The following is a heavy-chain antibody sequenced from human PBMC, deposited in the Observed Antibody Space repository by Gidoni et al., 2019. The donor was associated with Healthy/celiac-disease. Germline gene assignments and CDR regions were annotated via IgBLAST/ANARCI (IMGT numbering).Heavy chain of an antibody. V-gene: IGHV6-1*01. CDR1: GDSASSNHAP. CDR2: TYYRSKWYN. D-gene: IGHD6-13*01. CDR3: ARDLEYSSSWYGLNAFDI. Sequence: QVQLQQSGPGLVKPSQTLSLTCAISGDSASSNHAPWNWIRQSPSRGLEWLGRTYYRSKWYNDYAVSVKSRITINPDTSKNQFSLQLNSVTPEDTAVYYCARDLEYSSSWYGLNAFDIWGQGTMVTVSS. J-gene: IGHJ3*02.